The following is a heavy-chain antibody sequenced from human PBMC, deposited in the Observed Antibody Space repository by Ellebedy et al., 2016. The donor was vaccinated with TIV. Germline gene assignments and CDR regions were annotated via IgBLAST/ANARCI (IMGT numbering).Heavy chain of an antibody. V-gene: IGHV4-34*01. D-gene: IGHD2-21*02. CDR2: INQSGST. CDR3: AREGDYFFEL. Sequence: SETLSLTXAVYGESFSGYYWTWIRQPPGRGLEWIGEINQSGSTSYNPPLKSRVTISVDTSKNQFSLKLSSVTAADTAVYYCAREGDYFFELWGQGTLVTVSS. J-gene: IGHJ4*02. CDR1: GESFSGYY.